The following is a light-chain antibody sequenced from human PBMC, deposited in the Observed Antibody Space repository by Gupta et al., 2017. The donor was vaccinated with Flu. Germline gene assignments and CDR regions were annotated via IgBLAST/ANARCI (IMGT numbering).Light chain of an antibody. V-gene: IGKV3-15*01. CDR1: QSVSSN. Sequence: EIVMTQSPATLSVSPGERATLSCRASQSVSSNLAWYQQKPGQAPRLLIYGASTRATGIPASFSGSGSGTEFTLTISSRQSEDFAVYYCQQYNNWPPLTFGGGTKVEIK. CDR2: GAS. J-gene: IGKJ4*01. CDR3: QQYNNWPPLT.